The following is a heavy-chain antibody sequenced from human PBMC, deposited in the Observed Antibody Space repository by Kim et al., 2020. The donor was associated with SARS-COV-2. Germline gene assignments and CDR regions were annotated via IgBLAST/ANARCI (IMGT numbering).Heavy chain of an antibody. Sequence: SETLSLTCAVYGRSFSGYYWTWIRQAPGTGLQWIGEITPTGVTNYDPSLRCRVTISVVSSHKQFSLTLRSATAADTAISYCARGKSEYFGSGRVRCFDL. CDR3: ARGKSEYFGSGRVRCFDL. V-gene: IGHV4-34*01. D-gene: IGHD3-10*01. CDR1: GRSFSGYY. J-gene: IGHJ2*01. CDR2: ITPTGVT.